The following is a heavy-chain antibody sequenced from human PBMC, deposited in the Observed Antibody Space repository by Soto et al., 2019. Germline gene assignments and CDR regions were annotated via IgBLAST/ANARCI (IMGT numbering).Heavy chain of an antibody. CDR1: GNTFTYRY. CDR3: ASGGAGSGPFTWELPDH. Sequence: QMQLVQSGAEVKKTGSSVTVSCKALGNTFTYRYLHWVRQAPGQALEWMGWITPFSGDVHYAQRFQERVTITGDRSINTAYMQMSSLRSEDTAMYFCASGGAGSGPFTWELPDHWGQGTLVTVSS. J-gene: IGHJ4*02. CDR2: ITPFSGDV. V-gene: IGHV1-45*02. D-gene: IGHD3-16*01.